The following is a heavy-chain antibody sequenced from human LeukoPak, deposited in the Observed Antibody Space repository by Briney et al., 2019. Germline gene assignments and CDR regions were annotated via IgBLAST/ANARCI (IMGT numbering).Heavy chain of an antibody. V-gene: IGHV3-23*01. J-gene: IGHJ6*03. CDR3: ARGGARAYYMDV. CDR1: GFTFSSYA. CDR2: ITGSGGRT. D-gene: IGHD3-16*01. Sequence: GGSLRLSCTASGFTFSSYAMNWVRQAPGKGLEWVSAITGSGGRTDYVDSVKGRFTISRDNAKNTLYLQMNSLRAEDTAVYYCARGGARAYYMDVWGNGTTVTVSS.